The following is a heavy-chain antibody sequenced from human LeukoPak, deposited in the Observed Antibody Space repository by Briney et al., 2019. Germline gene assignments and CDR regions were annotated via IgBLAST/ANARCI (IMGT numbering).Heavy chain of an antibody. Sequence: GGSLRLSCAASGFTVSSDSMTWVRQAPGKGLEWVAVFYRDGNIDYVDSVKGRFTISRDDSKNTVDLQMNGLRAEDTAVYYCVRDQDGSGTGSSDNWGQGTLVTVSS. V-gene: IGHV3-53*01. D-gene: IGHD3-22*01. CDR3: VRDQDGSGTGSSDN. J-gene: IGHJ4*02. CDR1: GFTVSSDS. CDR2: FYRDGNI.